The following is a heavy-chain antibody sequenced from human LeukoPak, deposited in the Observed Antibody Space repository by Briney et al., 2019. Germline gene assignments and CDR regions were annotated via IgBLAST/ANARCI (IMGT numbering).Heavy chain of an antibody. V-gene: IGHV1-18*04. CDR2: VRPYNGDP. J-gene: IGHJ6*02. CDR3: ARPYSANWHPHPYRMDV. D-gene: IGHD1-1*01. CDR1: GDIFRRYG. Sequence: ASVRVSCKASGDIFRRYGVTWARQAPGQGPEWMGWVRPYNGDPEYAQKFQGRVTMSTDTSTDTSYMELRSLGSDDTAVYYCARPYSANWHPHPYRMDVWGQGTTVIVSS.